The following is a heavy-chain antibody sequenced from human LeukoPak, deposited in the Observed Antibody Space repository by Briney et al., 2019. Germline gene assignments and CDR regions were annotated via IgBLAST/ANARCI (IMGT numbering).Heavy chain of an antibody. CDR2: ITSSSTYT. J-gene: IGHJ6*03. CDR1: GFTFNTYN. D-gene: IGHD1-26*01. CDR3: ARDPYNGNYGDFYYYYMAV. V-gene: IGHV3-21*01. Sequence: GGSLRLSCAASGFTFNTYNMNWVRQAPGKGLEWGSSITSSSTYTFYADSVKGRFTISRDNAKNSLYLQMNSLRDEDTAIYYCARDPYNGNYGDFYYYYMAVWGKGTTVTISS.